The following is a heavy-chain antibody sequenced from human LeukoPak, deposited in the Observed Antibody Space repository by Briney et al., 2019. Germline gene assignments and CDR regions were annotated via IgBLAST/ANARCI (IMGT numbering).Heavy chain of an antibody. CDR3: ARDRHMGYGMDA. J-gene: IGHJ6*02. CDR1: GYTFTSYA. V-gene: IGHV1-3*01. Sequence: ASVKVSCKASGYTFTSYAMQWVRQAPGQRLEWMGWINAGNGNTKYSQKFQGRVTITRDTSASTAYMELSSLRSEDTAVYYCARDRHMGYGMDAWGQGTTVTVSS. CDR2: INAGNGNT.